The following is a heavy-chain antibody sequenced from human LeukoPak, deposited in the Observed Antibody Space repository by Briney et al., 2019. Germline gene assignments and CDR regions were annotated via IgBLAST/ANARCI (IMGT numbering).Heavy chain of an antibody. D-gene: IGHD2-2*01. CDR2: IYYSGST. CDR3: ARAVVPAATELGDWFDP. CDR1: GGSIISGDYY. Sequence: SETLSLTCTVSGGSIISGDYYWSWIRQPPGKGLEWIGYIYYSGSTYYNPSLKSRVTISVDTSKNQFSLKLSSVTAADTAVYYCARAVVPAATELGDWFDPWGQGTLVTVSS. V-gene: IGHV4-30-4*01. J-gene: IGHJ5*02.